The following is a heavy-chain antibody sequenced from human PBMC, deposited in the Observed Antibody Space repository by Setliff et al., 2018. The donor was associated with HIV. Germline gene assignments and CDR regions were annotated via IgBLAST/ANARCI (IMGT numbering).Heavy chain of an antibody. CDR1: GYTFTSYA. J-gene: IGHJ6*02. CDR2: INVGNGNI. V-gene: IGHV1-3*01. D-gene: IGHD3-16*01. Sequence: ASVKVSCKASGYTFTSYAMHWVRQAPGQRFEWMGWINVGNGNIRYSQKFQGRVAITRDTSASTAYMELSSLRSEDTAVYYCARMGLRELDYYYGMDVWGQGTTVTVSS. CDR3: ARMGLRELDYYYGMDV.